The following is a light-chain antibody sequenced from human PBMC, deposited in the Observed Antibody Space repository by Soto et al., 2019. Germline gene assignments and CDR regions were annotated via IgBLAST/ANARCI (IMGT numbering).Light chain of an antibody. J-gene: IGKJ1*01. CDR2: GAS. Sequence: DIVLTQSPGTLSLSPGERATLSCRASQSVTSNYLAWYQQRVGQATILIIYGASIRATGIAGRFSGSWSGTDFTLTISRLEAEDFAVYYCQHYASSPWTFGQGTKLEI. CDR3: QHYASSPWT. CDR1: QSVTSNY. V-gene: IGKV3-20*01.